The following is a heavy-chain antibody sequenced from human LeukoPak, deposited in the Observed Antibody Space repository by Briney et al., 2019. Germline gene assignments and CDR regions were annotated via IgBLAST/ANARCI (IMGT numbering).Heavy chain of an antibody. V-gene: IGHV3-7*01. CDR2: IKQDGSEK. CDR1: GFTFSSYW. D-gene: IGHD3-10*01. CDR3: ARDPYYYGSGSYYNA. J-gene: IGHJ5*02. Sequence: PGGSLRLSCAASGFTFSSYWMSWVRQAPGKGLEWVANIKQDGSEKQYVDSVKGRFAISRDNAKNSLYLQMNSLRAEDTAVYCCARDPYYYGSGSYYNAWGQGTLVTVSS.